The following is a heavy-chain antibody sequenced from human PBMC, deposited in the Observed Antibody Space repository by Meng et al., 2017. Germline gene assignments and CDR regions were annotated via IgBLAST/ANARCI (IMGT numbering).Heavy chain of an antibody. CDR3: ARAHSSGWYSFFDY. J-gene: IGHJ4*02. D-gene: IGHD6-19*01. CDR2: INTKTGKP. CDR1: GYTFSTNV. V-gene: IGHV7-4-1*02. Sequence: VELVQSGFELKGPGASVKVSCKASGYTFSTNVMNWVRQAPGQGLEWMGWINTKTGKPTYAQGFTGRLAFSLDTSASTAFLQINSLKAEDTAVYYCARAHSSGWYSFFDYWGQGTLVTASS.